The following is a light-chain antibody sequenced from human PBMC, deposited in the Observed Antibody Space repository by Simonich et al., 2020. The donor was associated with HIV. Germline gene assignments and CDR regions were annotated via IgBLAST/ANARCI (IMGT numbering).Light chain of an antibody. CDR3: QSYDSSNHWV. CDR1: SGSIASNY. V-gene: IGLV6-57*01. J-gene: IGLJ3*02. Sequence: NFMLTQPHSVSESPGKTVTISCTRSSGSIASNYVQWYQQRPGSSPTTVFYEDNKRPSGVPDRCSGSIDSSSNSASLTISGLKTEDEADYYCQSYDSSNHWVFGGGTKLTVL. CDR2: EDN.